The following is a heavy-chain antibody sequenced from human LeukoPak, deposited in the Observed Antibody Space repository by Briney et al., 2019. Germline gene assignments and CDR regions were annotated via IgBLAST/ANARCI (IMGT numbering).Heavy chain of an antibody. CDR2: INPNSGGT. CDR1: GGTFSSYA. Sequence: GASVKVSCKASGGTFSSYAISWVRQAPGQGLEWMGWINPNSGGTNYAQKFQGRVTMTRDTSISTAYMELSRLRSDDTAVYYCARDDGYGYYYSFDYWGQGTLVTVSS. D-gene: IGHD3-22*01. J-gene: IGHJ4*02. V-gene: IGHV1-2*02. CDR3: ARDDGYGYYYSFDY.